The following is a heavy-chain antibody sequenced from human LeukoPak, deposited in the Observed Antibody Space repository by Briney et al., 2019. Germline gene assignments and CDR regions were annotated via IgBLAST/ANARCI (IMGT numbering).Heavy chain of an antibody. CDR2: ISNNGDST. CDR3: AKSLACGSSTSCYAPYYYYYYMDV. V-gene: IGHV3-64*01. Sequence: GGSLRLSCAASGFTLSNYAIHWVRQAPGKGLEYVSGISNNGDSTYYANSVKGRFTISRDNSKNTLYLQMGSLRAEDTAVYYCAKSLACGSSTSCYAPYYYYYYMDVWGKGTTVTVSS. CDR1: GFTLSNYA. D-gene: IGHD2-2*01. J-gene: IGHJ6*03.